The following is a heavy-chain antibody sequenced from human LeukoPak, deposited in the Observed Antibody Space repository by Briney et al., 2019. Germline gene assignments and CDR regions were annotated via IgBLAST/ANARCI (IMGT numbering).Heavy chain of an antibody. D-gene: IGHD2-15*01. J-gene: IGHJ4*02. CDR2: ISYDGSNK. V-gene: IGHV3-30*18. Sequence: TGGSLRLSCAASGFTFSGYGMHWVRQAPGKGLEWVAVISYDGSNKYYADSVKGRLTISRDNSKNTLYLQMNSLRAEDTAVYYCAKEGVVVVAAPDYWGQGTLVTVSS. CDR3: AKEGVVVVAAPDY. CDR1: GFTFSGYG.